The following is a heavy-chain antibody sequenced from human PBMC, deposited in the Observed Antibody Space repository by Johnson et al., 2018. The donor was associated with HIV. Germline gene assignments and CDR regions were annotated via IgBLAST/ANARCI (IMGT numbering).Heavy chain of an antibody. Sequence: QVQLVESGGGVVQPGESLRLSCKTSGFTFSNYGMHWVRQAPGKGLEWVAFIGNDGSNKYYADSVKGRFTISRDNSKNTLYLQMNSLRAEDTAVYFCARGGLYIQFLAFDAFDVWGQGTMVTVSS. V-gene: IGHV3-30*02. J-gene: IGHJ3*01. D-gene: IGHD4-11*01. CDR2: IGNDGSNK. CDR3: ARGGLYIQFLAFDAFDV. CDR1: GFTFSNYG.